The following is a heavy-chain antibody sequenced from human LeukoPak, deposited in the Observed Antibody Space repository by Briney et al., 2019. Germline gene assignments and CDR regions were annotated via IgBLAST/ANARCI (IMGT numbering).Heavy chain of an antibody. V-gene: IGHV4-38-2*02. Sequence: PSETLSLTCTVSGYSISSGYYWGWIRQPPGKGLGWIGSIYHSGSTYYNPSLKSRVTISVDTSKNQFSLKLSSVTAADTAVYYCARGGYSGYDTPFDYWGQGTLVTVSS. D-gene: IGHD5-12*01. J-gene: IGHJ4*02. CDR3: ARGGYSGYDTPFDY. CDR2: IYHSGST. CDR1: GYSISSGYY.